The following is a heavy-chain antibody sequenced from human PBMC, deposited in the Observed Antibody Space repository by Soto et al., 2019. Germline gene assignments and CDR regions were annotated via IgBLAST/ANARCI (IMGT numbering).Heavy chain of an antibody. V-gene: IGHV1-69*12. J-gene: IGHJ1*01. CDR1: GGTFSSYA. CDR3: ASPTGYCSGGSCYQSGSFQL. D-gene: IGHD2-15*01. Sequence: QVQLVQSGAEVKKPGSSVKVSCKASGGTFSSYAISWVRQAPGQGLEWMGGIIPIFGTANYAQKFQGRVTITADESTSTASMELGSLRSEDTAAYDCASPTGYCSGGSCYQSGSFQLWGQGTMVTVSS. CDR2: IIPIFGTA.